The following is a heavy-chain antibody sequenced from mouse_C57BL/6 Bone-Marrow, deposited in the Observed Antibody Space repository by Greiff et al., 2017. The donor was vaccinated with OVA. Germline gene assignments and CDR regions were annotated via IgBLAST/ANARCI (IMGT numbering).Heavy chain of an antibody. J-gene: IGHJ3*01. CDR1: GYTFTSYG. V-gene: IGHV1-81*01. Sequence: VQLVESGAELARPGASVKLSCKASGYTFTSYGISWVKQRTGQGLEWIGEIYPRSGNTYYNEKFKGKATLTADKSSSTAYMELRSLTSEDSAVYFCARSAYYSNAYWGQGTLVTVSA. CDR2: IYPRSGNT. CDR3: ARSAYYSNAY. D-gene: IGHD2-5*01.